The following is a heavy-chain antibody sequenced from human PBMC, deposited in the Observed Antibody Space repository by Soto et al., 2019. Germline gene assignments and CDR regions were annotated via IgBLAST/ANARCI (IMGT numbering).Heavy chain of an antibody. J-gene: IGHJ1*01. Sequence: ASVKVSCKASGYLFTAYSMHWVRLAPGQGLEWMGVVNPSGGSTKYAQNFQGRVTMTRDTSTTTIYMELSSLRSDDTAIYYSAREENCSGGTCYPEYFNRWGQGTLVTV. V-gene: IGHV1-46*01. CDR1: GYLFTAYS. CDR3: AREENCSGGTCYPEYFNR. D-gene: IGHD2-15*01. CDR2: VNPSGGST.